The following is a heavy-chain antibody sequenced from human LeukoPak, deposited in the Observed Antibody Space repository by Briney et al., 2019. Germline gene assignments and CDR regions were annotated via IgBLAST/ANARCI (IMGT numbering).Heavy chain of an antibody. J-gene: IGHJ4*02. V-gene: IGHV7-4-1*02. Sequence: GASVKVSCKASGYTFTNYDVNWVRQTPGQGPEWMGWINTRMGNPAYAQGFTGRFVFSLDTSVSTAYLEINNLRAEDSAMYYCARVVDTYGYKVWDLWGQGTLITVAS. CDR1: GYTFTNYD. CDR2: INTRMGNP. CDR3: ARVVDTYGYKVWDL. D-gene: IGHD5-18*01.